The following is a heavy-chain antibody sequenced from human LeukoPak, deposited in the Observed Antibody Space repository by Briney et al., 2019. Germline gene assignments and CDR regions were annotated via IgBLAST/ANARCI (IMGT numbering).Heavy chain of an antibody. V-gene: IGHV4-39*07. J-gene: IGHJ4*02. CDR1: GGSISSSSYY. CDR3: ARDPYDSSGYPDY. D-gene: IGHD3-22*01. Sequence: SETLSLTCTVSGGSISSSSYYWGWIRQPPGKGLEWIGSIYYSGSTYYNPSLKSRVTISVDTSKNQFSLKLSSVTAAGTAVYYCARDPYDSSGYPDYWGQGTLVTVSS. CDR2: IYYSGST.